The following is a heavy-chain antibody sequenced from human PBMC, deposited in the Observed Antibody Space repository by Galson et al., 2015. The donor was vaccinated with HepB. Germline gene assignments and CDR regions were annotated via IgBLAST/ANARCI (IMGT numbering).Heavy chain of an antibody. J-gene: IGHJ5*02. D-gene: IGHD3-22*01. CDR1: GYTFTSYG. CDR2: ISAYNGNT. Sequence: SVKVSCKASGYTFTSYGISWVRQAPGQGLEWMGCISAYNGNTNYAQKLQGRVTMTTDTSTSTAYMELRSLRSDDTAVYYCARDRQSYDSSGWFWFDPWGQGTLVTVSS. CDR3: ARDRQSYDSSGWFWFDP. V-gene: IGHV1-18*04.